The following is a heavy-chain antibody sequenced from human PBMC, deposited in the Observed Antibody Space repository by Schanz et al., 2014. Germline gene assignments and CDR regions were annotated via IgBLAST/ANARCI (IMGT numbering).Heavy chain of an antibody. Sequence: DVHLLESGGGLVQPGGSLRLSCAASGFTFSSYAMTWVRQAPGMGLEWVSAISGRDGSTYYADSVRGRFTISRDNAENTLFLQMNSLRAEDTAVYYCARKVVATIGGYYDNWGQGTLVIVSS. CDR3: ARKVVATIGGYYDN. CDR1: GFTFSSYA. D-gene: IGHD5-12*01. J-gene: IGHJ4*02. V-gene: IGHV3-23*01. CDR2: ISGRDGST.